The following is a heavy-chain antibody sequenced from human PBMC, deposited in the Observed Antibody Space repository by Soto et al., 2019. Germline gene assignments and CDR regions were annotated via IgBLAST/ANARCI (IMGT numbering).Heavy chain of an antibody. CDR1: GYSFTSYG. CDR3: ARGADGDY. Sequence: GASVKVSCEACGYSFTSYGISWVRQAPGQGLEWMGWISAYNGNKKYAQKLQDRVTLTTDTSTSTAYMELSSLRSDDTAVYYCARGADGDYWGQGTLVTVSS. V-gene: IGHV1-18*01. CDR2: ISAYNGNK. J-gene: IGHJ4*02. D-gene: IGHD6-25*01.